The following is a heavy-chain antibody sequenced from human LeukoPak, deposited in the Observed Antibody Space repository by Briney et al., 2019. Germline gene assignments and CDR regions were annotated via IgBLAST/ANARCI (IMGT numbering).Heavy chain of an antibody. CDR2: ISSSGSTI. CDR3: ARGRDGYNLLDY. V-gene: IGHV3-48*03. CDR1: GFTFSSYE. Sequence: PGGSLRLSCAASGFTFSSYEMNWVRQAPGKGLEWVSHISSSGSTIYYADSVKGRFTISRDNAKNSLYLQMNSLRAEDTAVYYCARGRDGYNLLDYWGQGTLVTVSS. D-gene: IGHD5-24*01. J-gene: IGHJ4*02.